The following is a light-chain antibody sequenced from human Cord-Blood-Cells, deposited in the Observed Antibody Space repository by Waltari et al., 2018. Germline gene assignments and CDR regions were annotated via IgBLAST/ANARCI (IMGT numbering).Light chain of an antibody. Sequence: DIVMTQSPDYLAVSLGERATINCQSSQSVLYSSNNKNYLAWYQQKPGQPPKLLIYWASTRESGVPDRFSGSGSGTDFTLTISSLQAEDVAVYYCQQYYSTPLTFGQGTKVEIK. J-gene: IGKJ1*01. CDR1: QSVLYSSNNKNY. V-gene: IGKV4-1*01. CDR3: QQYYSTPLT. CDR2: WAS.